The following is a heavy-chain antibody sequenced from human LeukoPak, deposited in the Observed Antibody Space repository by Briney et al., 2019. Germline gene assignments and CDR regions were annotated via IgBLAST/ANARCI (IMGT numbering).Heavy chain of an antibody. J-gene: IGHJ6*02. CDR3: AREGALDVSGGLFGYFYRMDV. CDR2: ISSSGGYI. Sequence: PGGSLRLSCAASGFTFSSFGMNWVRQAPGKGLDWVSSISSSGGYIYYADSVKGRFTISRDNAKNSLYLQMNSLRAEDTAVYYCAREGALDVSGGLFGYFYRMDVWGQGTTVTGSS. D-gene: IGHD3-10*01. CDR1: GFTFSSFG. V-gene: IGHV3-21*01.